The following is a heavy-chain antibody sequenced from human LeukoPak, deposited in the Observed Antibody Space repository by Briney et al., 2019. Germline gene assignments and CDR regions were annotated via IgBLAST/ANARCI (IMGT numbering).Heavy chain of an antibody. CDR2: INNVRSHI. CDR3: ATSIAAATFFDY. D-gene: IGHD6-13*01. Sequence: GGSLRLSCAASGFTFSTSAMNWVRQAPGKGLEWVSSINNVRSHIYYADSVRGRFTISRDNANNVLYLQMDSLRAEDTAVYYCATSIAAATFFDYWGQGTLVTVSS. J-gene: IGHJ4*02. CDR1: GFTFSTSA. V-gene: IGHV3-21*06.